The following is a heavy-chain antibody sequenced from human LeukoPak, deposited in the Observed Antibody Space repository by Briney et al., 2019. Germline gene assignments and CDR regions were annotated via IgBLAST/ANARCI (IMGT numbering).Heavy chain of an antibody. D-gene: IGHD5-24*01. Sequence: PGGSLRLSCAASGFTFSSYAMSWVRQAPGKGLEWVTVISYDGSNKYYADSVKGRFTISRDNSKNTLDLQMNSLRVEDTAVYYCARGGLQFIDYWGQGTLVTVSS. V-gene: IGHV3-30-3*01. CDR2: ISYDGSNK. CDR1: GFTFSSYA. CDR3: ARGGLQFIDY. J-gene: IGHJ4*02.